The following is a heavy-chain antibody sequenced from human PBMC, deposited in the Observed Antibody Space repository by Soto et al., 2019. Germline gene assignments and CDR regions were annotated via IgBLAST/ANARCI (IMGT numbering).Heavy chain of an antibody. CDR3: ARKYYYGSGISHYYYYFALDV. J-gene: IGHJ6*02. CDR2: IIPISAPA. Sequence: VASVKVSCKAFGGTFSNYAISWVRQAPGQGLEWMGGIIPISAPANYAQKFQGRITIAADESTSTAYMELSSLRSEDTAVYYCARKYYYGSGISHYYYYFALDVWGQGTTVTVSS. CDR1: GGTFSNYA. V-gene: IGHV1-69*13. D-gene: IGHD3-10*01.